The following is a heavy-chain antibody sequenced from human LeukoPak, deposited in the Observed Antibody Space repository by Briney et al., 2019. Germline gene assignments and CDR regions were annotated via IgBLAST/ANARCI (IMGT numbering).Heavy chain of an antibody. V-gene: IGHV3-23*01. Sequence: GGSLRLSCGASGFTLSSCSMGWVRQAPGKGLECVSAISGAGSTFYADSVKGRFTISRDNSKDMLYLQMNSLKVEDTATYYCGKEGGAWGQGTKVTVSS. CDR3: GKEGGA. CDR2: ISGAGST. J-gene: IGHJ5*02. D-gene: IGHD3-16*01. CDR1: GFTLSSCS.